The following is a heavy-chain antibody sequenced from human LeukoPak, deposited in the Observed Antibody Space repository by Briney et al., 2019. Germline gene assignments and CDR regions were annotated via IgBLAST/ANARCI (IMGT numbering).Heavy chain of an antibody. CDR2: VGTSADA. Sequence: GGSLRLSCLASGFTFSSYAMDWVRQAPGQGLQWVSAVGTSADAYYADSVRGRFTISRDNSKNTLYLQMDSLRAEDTAIYYCTRKTPGRTPFDYWGQGTLVTVSS. D-gene: IGHD2-15*01. CDR3: TRKTPGRTPFDY. CDR1: GFTFSSYA. J-gene: IGHJ4*02. V-gene: IGHV3-23*01.